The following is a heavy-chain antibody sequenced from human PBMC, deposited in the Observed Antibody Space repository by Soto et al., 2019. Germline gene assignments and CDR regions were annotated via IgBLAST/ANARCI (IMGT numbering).Heavy chain of an antibody. V-gene: IGHV1-18*01. J-gene: IGHJ4*02. D-gene: IGHD1-26*01. CDR1: GYTFTSYG. CDR3: ARERGGYKHFDY. CDR2: INTYTGNI. Sequence: QVQLVQSGAEVKKPGASLKVSCKVSGYTFTSYGISWVRQAPGQGLEWMGWINTYTGNINYAQKLQGRVTMTTDTSTSTAYMELRSLRSDDTALYYCARERGGYKHFDYWGQGTLVTVSS.